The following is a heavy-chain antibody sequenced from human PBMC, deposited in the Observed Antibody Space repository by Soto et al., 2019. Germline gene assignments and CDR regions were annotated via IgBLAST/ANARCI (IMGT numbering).Heavy chain of an antibody. J-gene: IGHJ6*02. CDR2: IYSGGST. CDR3: ARAVAGHYYYYGMDV. D-gene: IGHD6-19*01. Sequence: GGSLRLSCAASGFTVSSNYMSWVRQAPGKGLEWVSVIYSGGSTYYADSVKGRFTISRHNSKNTLYLQMNSLRAEDTAVYYCARAVAGHYYYYGMDVWGQGTTVTVSS. V-gene: IGHV3-53*04. CDR1: GFTVSSNY.